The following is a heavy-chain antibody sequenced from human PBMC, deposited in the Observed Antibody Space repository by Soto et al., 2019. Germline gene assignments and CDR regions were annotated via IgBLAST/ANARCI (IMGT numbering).Heavy chain of an antibody. D-gene: IGHD2-15*01. V-gene: IGHV3-23*01. CDR1: GFTFSLYA. CDR2: ISGSGANT. Sequence: EVQLLESGGGLVQPGGSLRLSCAASGFTFSLYAMTWVRQAPGKGLEWVSVISGSGANTYYADSVKGRFTVSRDNSKNTLSLQMSSRGVEDKAVDYCAKSVCGTNDYCAMDVWGRGTTVTVSS. J-gene: IGHJ6*02. CDR3: AKSVCGTNDYCAMDV.